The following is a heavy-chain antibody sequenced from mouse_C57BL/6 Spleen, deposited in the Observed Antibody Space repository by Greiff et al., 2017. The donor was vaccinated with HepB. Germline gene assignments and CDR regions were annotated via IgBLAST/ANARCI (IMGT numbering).Heavy chain of an antibody. D-gene: IGHD2-4*01. J-gene: IGHJ1*03. CDR2: INPNNGGT. Sequence: EVQLQQSGPELVKPGASVKISCKASGYTFTDYYMNWVKQSHGKSLEWIGDINPNNGGTSYNQKFKGKATLTVEKTSSTAYMELRSLTSEDSAVYYCARWGYDYEGYFDVWGTGTTVTVAS. V-gene: IGHV1-26*01. CDR1: GYTFTDYY. CDR3: ARWGYDYEGYFDV.